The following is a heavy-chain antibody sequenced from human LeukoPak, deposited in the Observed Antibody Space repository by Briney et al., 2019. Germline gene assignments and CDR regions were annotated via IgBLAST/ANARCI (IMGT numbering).Heavy chain of an antibody. J-gene: IGHJ4*02. CDR1: GFTFSSYA. D-gene: IGHD6-19*01. V-gene: IGHV3-21*04. CDR2: ISSSSSYI. CDR3: AKGDSSGQRLDLYYFDY. Sequence: PGGSLRLSCAASGFTFSSYAMSWVRQAPGKGLEWVSSISSSSSYIYYADSVKGRFTISRDNAKNSLYLQMNSLRTEDTALYYCAKGDSSGQRLDLYYFDYWGQGTLVTVSS.